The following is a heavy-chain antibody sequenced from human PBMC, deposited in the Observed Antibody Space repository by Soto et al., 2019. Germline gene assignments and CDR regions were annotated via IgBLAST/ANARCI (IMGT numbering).Heavy chain of an antibody. V-gene: IGHV3-64D*06. CDR2: ISDNGGST. Sequence: GGSLRLSCSASVLSFIGYSMHWGRQAPGKGLEYVSAISDNGGSTYYADSVKGRFTISRDNSKNTLYLQMSSLRVEDTALYFCVKGAQYSGSYYYFDYWGQGTLVTVSS. CDR1: VLSFIGYS. D-gene: IGHD1-26*01. J-gene: IGHJ4*02. CDR3: VKGAQYSGSYYYFDY.